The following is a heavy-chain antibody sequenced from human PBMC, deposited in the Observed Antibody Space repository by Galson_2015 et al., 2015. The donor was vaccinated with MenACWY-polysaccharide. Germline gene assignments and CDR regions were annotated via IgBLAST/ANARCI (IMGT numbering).Heavy chain of an antibody. CDR2: ISNDGSNK. CDR3: ARGLRGGLDS. V-gene: IGHV3-30*03. D-gene: IGHD3-16*01. Sequence: SLRLSCAASGVTFTNAWMTWVCQAPGKGLEWVASISNDGSNKYYADSVKGRFTISRDSSKNTLYLQMNSLRAEDTALYYCARGLRGGLDSWGQGTLVTVSS. CDR1: GVTFTNAW. J-gene: IGHJ4*02.